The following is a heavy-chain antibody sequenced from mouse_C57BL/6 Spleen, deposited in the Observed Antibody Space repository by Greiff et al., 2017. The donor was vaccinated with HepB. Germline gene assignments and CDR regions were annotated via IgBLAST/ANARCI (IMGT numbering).Heavy chain of an antibody. CDR3: ARFLIYYGNYGGYAMDY. V-gene: IGHV1-53*01. Sequence: QVQLQQPGAELVKPGASVKLSCKASGYTFTSYWMHWVKQRPGQGLEWIGNINPSNGGTNYNEKFKSKATLTVDKSSSTAYMQLSSLTSEDSAVYYCARFLIYYGNYGGYAMDYWGQGTSVTVSS. CDR2: INPSNGGT. CDR1: GYTFTSYW. D-gene: IGHD2-1*01. J-gene: IGHJ4*01.